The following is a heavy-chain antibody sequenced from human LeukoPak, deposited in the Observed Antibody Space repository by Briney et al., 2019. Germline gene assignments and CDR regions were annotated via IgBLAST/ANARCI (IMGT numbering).Heavy chain of an antibody. Sequence: GGSLRLSCAASGFMFSNYWMHWVRQAPGKGLEWVSAISGSGTRTYYADSVKGRFTISRDNSKNTLYLQMNSLRAEDRAVYYCAKEQTSSGFFDYWGQGTLVTVSS. CDR2: ISGSGTRT. J-gene: IGHJ4*02. CDR3: AKEQTSSGFFDY. CDR1: GFMFSNYW. V-gene: IGHV3-23*01. D-gene: IGHD2-2*01.